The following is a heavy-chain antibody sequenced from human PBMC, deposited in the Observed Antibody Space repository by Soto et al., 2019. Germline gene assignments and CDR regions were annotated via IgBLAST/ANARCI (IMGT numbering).Heavy chain of an antibody. CDR1: GDSISSSRYH. Sequence: SETLSLTCTVSGDSISSSRYHWGWIRQAPGKGLEWIGSFRYSENTAYSPSLQSRVTISVDTSKNQFSLKLASVTAADTAVYYCARVATTTLGGPIDYWGRGTTVTVSS. CDR3: ARVATTTLGGPIDY. CDR2: FRYSENT. D-gene: IGHD4-4*01. J-gene: IGHJ4*02. V-gene: IGHV4-39*01.